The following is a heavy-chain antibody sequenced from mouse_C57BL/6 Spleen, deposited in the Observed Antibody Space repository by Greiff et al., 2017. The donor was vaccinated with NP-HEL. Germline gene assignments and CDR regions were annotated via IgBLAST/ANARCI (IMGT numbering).Heavy chain of an antibody. CDR3: ARGATEGHVAY. CDR2: ISSGSSTI. D-gene: IGHD3-1*01. J-gene: IGHJ3*01. CDR1: GFTFSDYG. V-gene: IGHV5-17*01. Sequence: DVMLVESGGGLVKPGGSLKLSCAASGFTFSDYGMHWVRQAPAKGLEWVAYISSGSSTIYYSDKVKGRFTISRDNAKNTLFLQMTSRKSEDTAMYYGARGATEGHVAYLGQGTLVTVAA.